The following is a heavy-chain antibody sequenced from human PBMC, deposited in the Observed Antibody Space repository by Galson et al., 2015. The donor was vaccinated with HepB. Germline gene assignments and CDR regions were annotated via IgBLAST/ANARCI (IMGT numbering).Heavy chain of an antibody. CDR3: AKDKLEGLMDV. CDR1: GFTFSSYG. CDR2: IWYDGSNK. Sequence: SLRLSCAASGFTFSSYGMHWVRQAPGKGLEWVAVIWYDGSNKYYADSVKGRFTISRDNSKNTLYLQMNSLRAEDTAVYCCAKDKLEGLMDVWGQGTTVTVS. V-gene: IGHV3-33*06. D-gene: IGHD1-1*01. J-gene: IGHJ6*02.